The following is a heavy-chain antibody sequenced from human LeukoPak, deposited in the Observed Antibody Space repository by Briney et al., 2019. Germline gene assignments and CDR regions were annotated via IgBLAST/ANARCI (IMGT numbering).Heavy chain of an antibody. Sequence: PSQTLSLTCTVSGGSISSGDYYWSWIRQPPGKGLGWIGYIYYSGSTYYNPSLKSRVTISVDTSKNQFSLKLSSVTAADTAVYYCARDRHYDFPLDAFDIWGQGTMVTVSS. V-gene: IGHV4-30-4*01. CDR2: IYYSGST. J-gene: IGHJ3*02. CDR1: GGSISSGDYY. D-gene: IGHD3-3*01. CDR3: ARDRHYDFPLDAFDI.